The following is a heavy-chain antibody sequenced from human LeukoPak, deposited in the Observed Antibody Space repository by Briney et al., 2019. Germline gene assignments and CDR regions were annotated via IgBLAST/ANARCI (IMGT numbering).Heavy chain of an antibody. V-gene: IGHV3-48*04. J-gene: IGHJ5*02. CDR2: ISSSGSTI. Sequence: PGGSLRLSCAASGFTFSSYAMSWVRQAPGKGLEWVSYISSSGSTIYYADSVKGRFTISRDNAKNSLYLQMNSLRAEDTAVYYCAKDGPSYPGFEYNWFDPWGQGTLVTVSS. CDR1: GFTFSSYA. CDR3: AKDGPSYPGFEYNWFDP. D-gene: IGHD3-10*01.